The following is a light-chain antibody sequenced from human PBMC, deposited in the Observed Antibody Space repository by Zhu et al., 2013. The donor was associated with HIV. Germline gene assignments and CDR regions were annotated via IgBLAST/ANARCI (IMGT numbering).Light chain of an antibody. CDR3: QQSYSIPST. CDR1: QYINSW. V-gene: IGKV1-12*02. Sequence: DIQMTQSPSSVSASVGDRVTISCRANQYINSWLAWHQQKPGQAPKLLIYAASRLQNGVPSRFIGSGSGTYFTLTISSLQPEDVATYYCQQSYSIPSTFGGGTKVE. CDR2: AAS. J-gene: IGKJ4*01.